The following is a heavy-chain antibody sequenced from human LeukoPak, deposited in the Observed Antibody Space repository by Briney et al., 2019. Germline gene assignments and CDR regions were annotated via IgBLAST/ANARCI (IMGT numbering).Heavy chain of an antibody. CDR1: GGSLSSYY. D-gene: IGHD1-1*01. V-gene: IGHV4-4*07. CDR2: IYTSGST. Sequence: SETLSLTCTVPGGSLSSYYWSWIRQPAGMGLEWIGRIYTSGSTNYKPSLKSRVTMSVDTSNNQVTLKLSSVTAADTAVYYCARGKLELDYWGQGTLVTVSS. CDR3: ARGKLELDY. J-gene: IGHJ4*02.